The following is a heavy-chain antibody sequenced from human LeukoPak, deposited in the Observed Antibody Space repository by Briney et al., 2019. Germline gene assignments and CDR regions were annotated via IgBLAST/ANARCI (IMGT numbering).Heavy chain of an antibody. CDR2: IRNKAYGGTT. D-gene: IGHD6-19*01. J-gene: IGHJ4*02. Sequence: GGSLRLSCTASGFTFGDYAMSWFRQAPGKGLEWVGFIRNKAYGGTTEYAASVKGRFTISRDDSKSIAYLQMSSLKTEDTAVYFCTRAPAWDSSGWSHWGQGTLVTVSS. CDR3: TRAPAWDSSGWSH. V-gene: IGHV3-49*03. CDR1: GFTFGDYA.